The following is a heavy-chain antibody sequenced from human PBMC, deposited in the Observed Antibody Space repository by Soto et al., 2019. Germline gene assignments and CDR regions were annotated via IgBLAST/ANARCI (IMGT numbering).Heavy chain of an antibody. CDR3: VKASVVWGSSWYFAL. CDR1: GFKFSNSA. D-gene: IGHD7-27*01. CDR2: ISGRGDST. V-gene: IGHV3-23*01. J-gene: IGHJ2*01. Sequence: EVQLLESGGGLVQPGGSLRLSCAASGFKFSNSAMTWVRQAQGKGLECVSAISGRGDSTYYADSVKGRFTISRDNYKNTMYLQINALAAEDTAVYYCVKASVVWGSSWYFALWGRGTLVIVSS.